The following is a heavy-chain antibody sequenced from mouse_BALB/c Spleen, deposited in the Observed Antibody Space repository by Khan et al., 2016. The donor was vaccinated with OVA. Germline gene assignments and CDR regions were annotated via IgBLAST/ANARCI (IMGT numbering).Heavy chain of an antibody. D-gene: IGHD3-3*01. CDR2: INPKNGVT. Sequence: EVQLQQSGPELVKPGASVKISCKSSGYTFTEYTLHWVKQSHGQSLEWIGVINPKNGVTNYNQKFKGKATLTVDKSSSTAYMEFRSLTSEDSAVYYCARDAGRYWGQGTSVTVSS. J-gene: IGHJ4*01. V-gene: IGHV1-18*01. CDR1: GYTFTEYT. CDR3: ARDAGRY.